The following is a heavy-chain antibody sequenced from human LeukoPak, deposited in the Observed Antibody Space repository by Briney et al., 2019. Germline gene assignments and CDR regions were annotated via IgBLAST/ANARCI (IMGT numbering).Heavy chain of an antibody. Sequence: ASVKVSCTASGYTFTSCYMHWVRQAPGQGLEWMGIINPSGGSTSYAQKFQGRVTMTRDTSTSTVYMELSSLRSEDTAVYYCARDVENYYDSHDLDYWGQGTLVTVSS. CDR3: ARDVENYYDSHDLDY. CDR1: GYTFTSCY. CDR2: INPSGGST. D-gene: IGHD3-22*01. V-gene: IGHV1-46*01. J-gene: IGHJ4*02.